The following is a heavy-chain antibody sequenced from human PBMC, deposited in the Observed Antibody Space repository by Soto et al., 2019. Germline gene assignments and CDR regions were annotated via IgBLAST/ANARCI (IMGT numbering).Heavy chain of an antibody. Sequence: PGGSLRLSCAASGFTFSTYAMHWVRQAPGKGLEWVSTITGSGGSTFYADSVKGRFTISRDNSKNTLYLQMNSLRADDTAIYYCASVDYGAYIPHFDYWGQGTLVTVSS. CDR2: ITGSGGST. CDR3: ASVDYGAYIPHFDY. CDR1: GFTFSTYA. J-gene: IGHJ4*02. D-gene: IGHD4-17*01. V-gene: IGHV3-23*01.